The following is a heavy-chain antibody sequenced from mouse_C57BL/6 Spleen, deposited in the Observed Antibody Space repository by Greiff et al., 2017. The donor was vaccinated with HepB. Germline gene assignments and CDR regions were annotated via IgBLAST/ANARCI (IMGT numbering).Heavy chain of an antibody. CDR2: ISSGGSYT. J-gene: IGHJ4*01. Sequence: EVQLVESGGDLVKPGGSLKLSCAASGFTFSSYGMSWVRQTPDKRLEWVATISSGGSYTYYPDSVKGRFTFSRDNAKNTLYLQMSSLKSEDTAMYYCARHSQITTVVDYYAMDYWGQGTSVTVSS. V-gene: IGHV5-6*01. D-gene: IGHD1-1*01. CDR1: GFTFSSYG. CDR3: ARHSQITTVVDYYAMDY.